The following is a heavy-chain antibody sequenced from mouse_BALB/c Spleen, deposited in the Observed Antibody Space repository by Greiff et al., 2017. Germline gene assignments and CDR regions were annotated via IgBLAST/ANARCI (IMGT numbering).Heavy chain of an antibody. CDR3: ARQGTKGIYYYAMDY. V-gene: IGHV5-12-2*01. D-gene: IGHD3-3*01. J-gene: IGHJ4*01. CDR1: GFTFSSYT. Sequence: EVQLVESGGGLVQPGGSLKLSCAASGFTFSSYTMSWVRQTPEKRLEWVAYISNGGGSTYYPDTVKGRFTISRDYAKNTLYLQMSSLKSEDTAMYYCARQGTKGIYYYAMDYWGQGTSVTVSS. CDR2: ISNGGGST.